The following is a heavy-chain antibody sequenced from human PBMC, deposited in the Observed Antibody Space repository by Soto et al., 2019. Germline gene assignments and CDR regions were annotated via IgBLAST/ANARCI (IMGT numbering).Heavy chain of an antibody. J-gene: IGHJ6*03. Sequence: DVQLVESGGGLVQPGGSLRLSCVASGFTFTTYWMHWVRQAPGKGLVWVSRISGDGRSTVYADSVKGRFTISRDNAKKTLYLQMNRLRAEDMAVYYCASDLGYSVSGWGKGTTVTVSS. CDR2: ISGDGRST. CDR1: GFTFTTYW. V-gene: IGHV3-74*01. D-gene: IGHD4-4*01. CDR3: ASDLGYSVSG.